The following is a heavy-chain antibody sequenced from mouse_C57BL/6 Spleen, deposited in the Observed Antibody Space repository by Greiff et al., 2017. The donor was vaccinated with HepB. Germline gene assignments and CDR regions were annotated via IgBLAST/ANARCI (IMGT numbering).Heavy chain of an antibody. CDR3: ARESFITTVVRGSY. CDR1: GYTFTDYY. D-gene: IGHD1-1*01. V-gene: IGHV1-26*01. Sequence: EVQLQQSGPELVKPGASVKISCKASGYTFTDYYMNWVKQSHGKSLEWIGDINPNNGGTSYNQKFKGKATLTVDKSSSTAYMELRSLTSEDSAVYYCARESFITTVVRGSYWGQGTLVTVSA. J-gene: IGHJ3*01. CDR2: INPNNGGT.